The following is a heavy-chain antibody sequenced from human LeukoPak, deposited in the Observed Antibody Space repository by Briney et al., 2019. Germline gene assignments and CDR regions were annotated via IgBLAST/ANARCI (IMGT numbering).Heavy chain of an antibody. J-gene: IGHJ4*02. CDR1: GFTFSNYA. CDR3: ARDRSGGNYATFEY. V-gene: IGHV3-23*01. CDR2: ISAAGGST. Sequence: GGSLRLSCAASGFTFSNYAISWVRQAPGKGLEWVLAISAAGGSTYYADSVKGRFTFSRDNAKNTLYVQMNSLRAEDTAVYYCARDRSGGNYATFEYWGPGTLVTVSS. D-gene: IGHD1-26*01.